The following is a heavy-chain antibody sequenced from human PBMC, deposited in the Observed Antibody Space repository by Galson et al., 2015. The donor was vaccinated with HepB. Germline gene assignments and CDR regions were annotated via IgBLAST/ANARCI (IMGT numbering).Heavy chain of an antibody. CDR1: GFTFSSYS. V-gene: IGHV3-21*01. D-gene: IGHD3-22*01. CDR3: ARTHPPLDYYDSSGYVDY. CDR2: ISSSSSYI. Sequence: SLRLSCAASGFTFSSYSMNWVRQAPGKGLEWVSSISSSSSYIYYADSVKGRFTISRDNAKNSLYLQMNSLRAEDTAVYYCARTHPPLDYYDSSGYVDYWGQGTLVTVSS. J-gene: IGHJ4*02.